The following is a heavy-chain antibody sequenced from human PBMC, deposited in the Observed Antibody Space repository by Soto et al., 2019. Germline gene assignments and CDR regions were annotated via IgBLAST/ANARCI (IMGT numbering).Heavy chain of an antibody. CDR2: IIPIFGTA. J-gene: IGHJ4*02. Sequence: ASVKVSCKASGGAFSSYAISWVRQAPGQGLEWMGGIIPIFGTANYAQKFQGRVTITADESTSTAYMELSSLRSEDTAVYYCASWAGSGSYYIPDYYFDYWGQVTLVTVSS. CDR1: GGAFSSYA. V-gene: IGHV1-69*13. D-gene: IGHD3-10*01. CDR3: ASWAGSGSYYIPDYYFDY.